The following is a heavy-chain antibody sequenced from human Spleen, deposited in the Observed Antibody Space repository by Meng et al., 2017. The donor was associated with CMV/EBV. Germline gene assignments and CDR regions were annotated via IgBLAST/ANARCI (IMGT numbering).Heavy chain of an antibody. D-gene: IGHD6-13*01. J-gene: IGHJ4*02. CDR2: ITSSGDYT. Sequence: GESLKISCAASGFTFYTYSINWVRQAPGKGLEWVSSITSSGDYTFYADSVTGRFTISRDNDKNLVYLQMNSLRAEDTGVYYCAREFSTGYSSSLWGQGTLVTVSS. CDR1: GFTFYTYS. CDR3: AREFSTGYSSSL. V-gene: IGHV3-21*01.